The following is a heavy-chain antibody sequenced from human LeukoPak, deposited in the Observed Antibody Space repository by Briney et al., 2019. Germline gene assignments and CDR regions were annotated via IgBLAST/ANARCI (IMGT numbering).Heavy chain of an antibody. CDR2: ISSSSSYI. Sequence: GGSLRLSCAASGFTFSSYSMNWVRQAPGKGLEWVSSISSSSSYIYYADSVKGRFTISRDNAKNSLYLQMNSLRAEDTAVYYCARDLGSRYYYDSSGYDYWGQGTLVTVSS. J-gene: IGHJ4*02. D-gene: IGHD3-22*01. V-gene: IGHV3-21*01. CDR3: ARDLGSRYYYDSSGYDY. CDR1: GFTFSSYS.